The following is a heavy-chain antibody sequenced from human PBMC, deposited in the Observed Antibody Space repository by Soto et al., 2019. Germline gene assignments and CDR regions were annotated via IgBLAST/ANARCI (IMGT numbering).Heavy chain of an antibody. Sequence: PGESLKISCKGSGNRFSSYWIAWVRQMPGKGLEWMGIIYPGDSDTRYSPSFQGQVTMSVDKSNNAAYLHWSSLKASDTAMYYCARQGSNGAYYYYGMDVWGQGTTVTVSS. CDR2: IYPGDSDT. D-gene: IGHD2-8*01. J-gene: IGHJ6*02. CDR3: ARQGSNGAYYYYGMDV. V-gene: IGHV5-51*01. CDR1: GNRFSSYW.